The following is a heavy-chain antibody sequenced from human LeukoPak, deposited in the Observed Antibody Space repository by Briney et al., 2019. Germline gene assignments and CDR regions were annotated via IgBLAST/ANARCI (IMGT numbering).Heavy chain of an antibody. J-gene: IGHJ3*02. D-gene: IGHD6-19*01. CDR2: ISSTSAYI. CDR3: AKALSSVPTGAFDI. Sequence: GGSLRLSCETSGLSFSNYGFYWVRQAPGKGLEWVSSISSTSAYIHYADSVKGRFTISRDNTDNVVYLQMNSLRAEDTALYYCAKALSSVPTGAFDIWGQGTMVTVSS. V-gene: IGHV3-21*04. CDR1: GLSFSNYG.